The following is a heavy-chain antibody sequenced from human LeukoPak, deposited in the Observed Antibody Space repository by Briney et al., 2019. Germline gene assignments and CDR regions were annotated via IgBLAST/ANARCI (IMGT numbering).Heavy chain of an antibody. CDR1: GDSISSYY. CDR2: IYYSGST. CDR3: ARQYSYGNDAFDI. Sequence: SETLSLTCTVSGDSISSYYWSWIRQPPGKGLEWIGYIYYSGSTNYNPSLKSRVTISVDTSKNQFSLKLSSVTAADTAVYYCARQYSYGNDAFDIWGQGTMVTVSS. D-gene: IGHD5-18*01. V-gene: IGHV4-59*01. J-gene: IGHJ3*02.